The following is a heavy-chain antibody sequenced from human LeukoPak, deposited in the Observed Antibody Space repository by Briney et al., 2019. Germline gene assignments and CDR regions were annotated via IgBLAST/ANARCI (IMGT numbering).Heavy chain of an antibody. J-gene: IGHJ4*02. CDR3: ARRGGYGDHYYFDY. CDR1: GGSIXSNSYY. Sequence: LXXXCXXSGGSIXSNSYYWGWLRQPPGTGLEWIGSIYYSGSTYYNPSLKSRVTISVDTSKNQFSLKLSSVTAADTAVYYCARRGGYGDHYYFDYWGQGNLVTVSP. CDR2: IYYSGST. V-gene: IGHV4-39*01. D-gene: IGHD5-12*01.